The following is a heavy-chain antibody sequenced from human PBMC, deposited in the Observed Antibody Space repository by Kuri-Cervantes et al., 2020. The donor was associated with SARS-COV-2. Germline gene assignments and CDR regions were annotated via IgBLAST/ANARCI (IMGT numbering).Heavy chain of an antibody. D-gene: IGHD4-17*01. CDR3: SRSTVTSPLYGMDV. CDR2: IRSKANSYAT. V-gene: IGHV3-73*01. J-gene: IGHJ6*02. CDR1: RFTFSGSA. Sequence: GESLKISCAASRFTFSGSAMHWVRQASGKGLEWVGRIRSKANSYATAYAASVKGRFTISRDDSKNTAYLQMNSLKTEDTAVYYCSRSTVTSPLYGMDVWGQGTTVTVSS.